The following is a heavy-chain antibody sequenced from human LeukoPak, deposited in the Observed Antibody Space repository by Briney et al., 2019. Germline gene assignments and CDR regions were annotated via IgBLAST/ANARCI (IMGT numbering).Heavy chain of an antibody. CDR1: GYIFSNYV. CDR3: ARDQDFRSALYRRDFDS. Sequence: GASVKVSCKASGYIFSNYVMNWVRQAPGQGLEWMGWINTKTGNPTYVQGLTGRFVFSLDTSVSTAYLQISSLRTEDTAVYYCARDQDFRSALYRRDFDSWGQGTLVTVSS. J-gene: IGHJ4*02. D-gene: IGHD3-3*01. CDR2: INTKTGNP. V-gene: IGHV7-4-1*02.